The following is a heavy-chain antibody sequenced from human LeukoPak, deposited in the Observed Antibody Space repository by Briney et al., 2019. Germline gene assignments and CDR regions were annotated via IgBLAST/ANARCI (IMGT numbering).Heavy chain of an antibody. CDR1: GFTFTTSA. D-gene: IGHD3-22*01. CDR3: ARAGGYYDSSGPPPY. V-gene: IGHV1-58*02. CDR2: IVVGSGNT. J-gene: IGHJ4*02. Sequence: ASVKVSCKASGFTFTTSAMQWVRQARGQRLEWIGWIVVGSGNTNYAQKFQERVTITRDMSTSTAYMELSSLRSEDTAVYYCARAGGYYDSSGPPPYWGQGTLVTVSS.